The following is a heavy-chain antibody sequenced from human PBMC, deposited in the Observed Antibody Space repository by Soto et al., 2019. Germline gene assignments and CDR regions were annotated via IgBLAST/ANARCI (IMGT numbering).Heavy chain of an antibody. V-gene: IGHV1-69*01. CDR3: ASNSQSCSGGSCYAY. Sequence: QVQLVQSGAEVKKPGSSVKVSCKASGGTFGRFSISWVRQAPGQGLEWMGGTIPIFSVTNYAQKYQGRLIITADESTKTAYMELTSLRSDDTGIYYCASNSQSCSGGSCYAYWGQGTLLTVSS. J-gene: IGHJ4*02. CDR1: GGTFGRFS. D-gene: IGHD2-15*01. CDR2: TIPIFSVT.